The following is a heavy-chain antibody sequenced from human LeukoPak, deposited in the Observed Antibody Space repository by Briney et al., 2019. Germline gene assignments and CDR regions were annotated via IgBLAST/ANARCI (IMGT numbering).Heavy chain of an antibody. D-gene: IGHD6-13*01. Sequence: ASVTVSFKVSGYTLTELSMYWVRQAPGKGREWMGGFDPEDGETIYAQKFQGRVTMTEDTSTDTAYMELSSLRSEDTAVYYCAREKSSSWKTMGAFDIWGQGTMVTVSS. V-gene: IGHV1-24*01. J-gene: IGHJ3*02. CDR2: FDPEDGET. CDR3: AREKSSSWKTMGAFDI. CDR1: GYTLTELS.